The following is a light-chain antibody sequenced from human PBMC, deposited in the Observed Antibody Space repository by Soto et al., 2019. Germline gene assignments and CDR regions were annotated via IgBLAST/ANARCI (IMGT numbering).Light chain of an antibody. V-gene: IGKV1-5*03. CDR2: EAS. CDR1: QSISGS. CDR3: QQYNGYWT. Sequence: DIQMTQSPSTLSASVGDRVTITCRASQSISGSLAWYQQKPGKAPKLLIYEASNLKSGVRSRFSGSGSGTENTLTISSLQPDDSASYYCQQYNGYWTFGQGTRVEIK. J-gene: IGKJ1*01.